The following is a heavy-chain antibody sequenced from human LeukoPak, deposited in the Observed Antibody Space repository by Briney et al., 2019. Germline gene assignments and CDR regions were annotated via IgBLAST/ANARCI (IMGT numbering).Heavy chain of an antibody. Sequence: ASVKVSCKGSGYTFTGYYMHWVRQAPGQGLEWMGWINPNSGGTNYAQKFQGRVTMTRDTSISTAYMELSRLRSDDTAVYYCARTVAPQYCTGGVCYYYYYYMDVWGKGTTVTVSS. V-gene: IGHV1-2*02. CDR2: INPNSGGT. D-gene: IGHD2-8*02. J-gene: IGHJ6*03. CDR3: ARTVAPQYCTGGVCYYYYYYMDV. CDR1: GYTFTGYY.